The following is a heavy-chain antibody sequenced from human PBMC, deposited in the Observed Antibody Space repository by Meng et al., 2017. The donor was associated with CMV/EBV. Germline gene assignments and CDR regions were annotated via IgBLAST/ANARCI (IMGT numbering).Heavy chain of an antibody. Sequence: GESLKISCAASGFTFSSYSMNWVRQAPGKGLEWVSSISSSSSYIYYADSVKGRFTISRDNAKNSLYLQMNSLRAEDTAVYYRARVGYSNYEPLYYYYGMDVWGQGTTVTVSS. CDR3: ARVGYSNYEPLYYYYGMDV. CDR1: GFTFSSYS. J-gene: IGHJ6*02. CDR2: ISSSSSYI. D-gene: IGHD4-11*01. V-gene: IGHV3-21*01.